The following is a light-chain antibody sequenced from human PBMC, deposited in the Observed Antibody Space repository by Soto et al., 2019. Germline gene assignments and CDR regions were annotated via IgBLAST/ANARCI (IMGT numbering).Light chain of an antibody. CDR2: RNN. CDR3: AAWDDSLSGVV. CDR1: SSNIGSNY. J-gene: IGLJ3*02. Sequence: QSVLTQPPSASGTPGQRVTISCSGSSSNIGSNYVYWYQQLPGTAPKLLIYRNNQRPSGVPDRFSGSKSGTSGSLAISGLRSEYEANYYCAAWDDSLSGVVFGGGTQLTVL. V-gene: IGLV1-47*01.